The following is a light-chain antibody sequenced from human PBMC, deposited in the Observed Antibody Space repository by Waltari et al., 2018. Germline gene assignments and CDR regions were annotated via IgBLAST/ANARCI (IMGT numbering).Light chain of an antibody. CDR1: SSNIGAGFD. CDR3: QSYDSYFVI. V-gene: IGLV1-40*01. CDR2: ENS. J-gene: IGLJ2*01. Sequence: QSVLTQPPSVSGAPGQRVPIACTGSSSNIGAGFDVHWYQQFPGTAPKLLIYENSNRPSGVPDRFSGSKSGTSASLAITGLQAEDEADYYCQSYDSYFVIFGGGTKLTVL.